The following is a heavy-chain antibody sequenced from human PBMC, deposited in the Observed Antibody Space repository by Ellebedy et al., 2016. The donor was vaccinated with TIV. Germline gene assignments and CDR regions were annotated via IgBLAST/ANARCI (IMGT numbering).Heavy chain of an antibody. D-gene: IGHD3-22*01. CDR1: GGIFSSYA. CDR3: ARMDYYDSSGYYYYYYGMDV. Sequence: SVKVSXXASGGIFSSYAISWVRQAPGQGLEWMGGIIPIFGTANYAQKFQGRVTITADESTSTAYMELSSLRSEDTAVYYCARMDYYDSSGYYYYYYGMDVWGQGTTVTVSS. CDR2: IIPIFGTA. J-gene: IGHJ6*02. V-gene: IGHV1-69*13.